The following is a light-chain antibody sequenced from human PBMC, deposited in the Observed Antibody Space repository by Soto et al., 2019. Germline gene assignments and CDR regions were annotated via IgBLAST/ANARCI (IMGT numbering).Light chain of an antibody. Sequence: EIVLTQSPGTLSLSPGERATLSCRASQSGSSSYLAWYQQKPGQAPRLLIYGASSRATGIPDRFSGSGSGTDFTLTISRLEPEDFAVYYCQQYGSSAWTFGQGTKVEI. CDR3: QQYGSSAWT. CDR2: GAS. J-gene: IGKJ1*01. V-gene: IGKV3-20*01. CDR1: QSGSSSY.